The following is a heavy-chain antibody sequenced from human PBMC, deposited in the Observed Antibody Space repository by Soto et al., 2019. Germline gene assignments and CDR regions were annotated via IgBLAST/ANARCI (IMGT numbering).Heavy chain of an antibody. CDR3: ARVPGP. V-gene: IGHV4-30-2*01. CDR1: GGSISSGGYS. Sequence: TLSLTCAVSGGSISSGGYSWSWIRQPPGKGLEWIGYIYHSGSTYYNPSLKSRVTISVDRSKNQFSTKLSSVTAADTAVYYCARVPGPCGQGSLVTVSA. CDR2: IYHSGST. J-gene: IGHJ5*02. D-gene: IGHD3-10*01.